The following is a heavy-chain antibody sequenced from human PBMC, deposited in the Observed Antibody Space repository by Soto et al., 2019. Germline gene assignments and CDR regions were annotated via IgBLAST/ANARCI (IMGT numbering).Heavy chain of an antibody. CDR2: VSHDGTDK. J-gene: IGHJ4*02. CDR1: GFNFNTFA. CDR3: ARVFGSAWFGGHCDN. D-gene: IGHD6-19*01. V-gene: IGHV3-30*09. Sequence: QVQLVESGGGVVQPGRSLRLSCAASGFNFNTFALHWVRQAPGKGLEWVAVVSHDGTDKYYADSVKGRFAISRDNSENRLFLQMDSLRNEDTAVYYCARVFGSAWFGGHCDNWGQGALVTVSS.